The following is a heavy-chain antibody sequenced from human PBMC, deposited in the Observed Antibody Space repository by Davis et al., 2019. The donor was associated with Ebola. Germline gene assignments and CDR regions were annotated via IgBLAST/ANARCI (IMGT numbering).Heavy chain of an antibody. CDR3: ARKDRFSRTSVDY. V-gene: IGHV1-3*01. J-gene: IGHJ4*02. D-gene: IGHD3-3*01. CDR1: GYTFTSYA. CDR2: INAGNGNT. Sequence: ASVKVSCKASGYTFTSYAMHWVRQAPGQRLEWMGWINAGNGNTKYSQKFQGRVTMTTDTSTSTAYMELRSLRSDDTAVYYCARKDRFSRTSVDYWGQGTLVTVSS.